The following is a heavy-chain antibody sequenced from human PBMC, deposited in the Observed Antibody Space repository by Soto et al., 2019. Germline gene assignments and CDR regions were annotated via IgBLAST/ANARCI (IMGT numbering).Heavy chain of an antibody. J-gene: IGHJ4*02. CDR3: AKTESFNGYYNAFDC. V-gene: IGHV3-23*01. Sequence: PGGSLRLSCAASGFSFSGYAVTWVRQAPGKGLEWVSAISGSGSSTYYADSVKGRFTISRDNSKSTLYLQMNSLRAGDTAVYYCAKTESFNGYYNAFDCWGQGTRVTVSS. D-gene: IGHD3-9*01. CDR2: ISGSGSST. CDR1: GFSFSGYA.